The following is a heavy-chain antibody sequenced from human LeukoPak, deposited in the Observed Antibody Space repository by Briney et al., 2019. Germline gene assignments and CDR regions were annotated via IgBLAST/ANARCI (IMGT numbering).Heavy chain of an antibody. V-gene: IGHV1-8*03. CDR2: MNPNSGNT. Sequence: ASVKVSCKASGYTFTSYDINWVRQATGQGLEWMGWMNPNSGNTGYAQKFQGRVTITRNTSISTAYMELSRLRSDDTAVYYCARDLVGARRWSDPWGQGTLVTVSS. CDR1: GYTFTSYD. J-gene: IGHJ5*02. CDR3: ARDLVGARRWSDP. D-gene: IGHD1-26*01.